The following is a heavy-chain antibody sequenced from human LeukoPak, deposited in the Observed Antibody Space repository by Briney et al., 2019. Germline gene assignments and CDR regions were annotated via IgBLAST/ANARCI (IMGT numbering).Heavy chain of an antibody. Sequence: GGSLRLSCTTSGFNFRAYWMGWVRQAPGRGLEWVSAISASGDVTFYADSLRGRFTISRDNSKSTLYLQMNGLRAEDTAIFYCAKSLFTSATGTGRAFHIWGQGARVTVSS. CDR1: GFNFRAYW. J-gene: IGHJ3*02. D-gene: IGHD1-1*01. CDR2: ISASGDVT. CDR3: AKSLFTSATGTGRAFHI. V-gene: IGHV3-23*01.